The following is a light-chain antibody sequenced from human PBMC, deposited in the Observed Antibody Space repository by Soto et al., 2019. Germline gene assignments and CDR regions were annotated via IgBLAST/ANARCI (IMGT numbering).Light chain of an antibody. CDR1: QSISSY. CDR2: AAS. Sequence: DIPLTQSPSSLSASVGHRVTXTCRASQSISSYLNWYQQKPGKAPKLLIYAASSLQSGVPSRFSGSGSGTDFTLTISSLQPEDFATYYCQQSYSTPKTFGQGTKVDIK. J-gene: IGKJ1*01. CDR3: QQSYSTPKT. V-gene: IGKV1-39*01.